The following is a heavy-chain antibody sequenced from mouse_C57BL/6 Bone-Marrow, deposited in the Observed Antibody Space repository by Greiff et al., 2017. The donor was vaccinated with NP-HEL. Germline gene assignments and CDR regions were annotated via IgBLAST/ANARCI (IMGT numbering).Heavy chain of an antibody. J-gene: IGHJ2*01. V-gene: IGHV1-82*01. CDR2: IYPGDGDT. CDR1: GYAFSSSW. Sequence: VKLMESGPELVKPGASVKISCKASGYAFSSSWMNWVKQRPGKGLEWIGRIYPGDGDTNYNGKFKGKATLTADKSSSTAYMQLSSLTSEDSAVYFCARLGDSSGYGYWGQGTTLTVSS. D-gene: IGHD3-2*02. CDR3: ARLGDSSGYGY.